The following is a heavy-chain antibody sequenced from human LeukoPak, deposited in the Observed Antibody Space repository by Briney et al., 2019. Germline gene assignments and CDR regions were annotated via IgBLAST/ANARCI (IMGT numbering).Heavy chain of an antibody. D-gene: IGHD3-9*01. Sequence: GGSLRLSCAASGFTFSSYAMHGVRQAPAKGLEGGAVISYDGSNKYYADSVKGRFTISRDNSKNTLYLQMNSLRAEDTAVYYCASARGSISGYFDYWGQGTLVTVSS. V-gene: IGHV3-30-3*01. CDR1: GFTFSSYA. CDR3: ASARGSISGYFDY. J-gene: IGHJ4*02. CDR2: ISYDGSNK.